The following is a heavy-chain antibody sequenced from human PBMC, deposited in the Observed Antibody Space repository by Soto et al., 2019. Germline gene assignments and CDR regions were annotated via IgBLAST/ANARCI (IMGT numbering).Heavy chain of an antibody. D-gene: IGHD2-2*01. V-gene: IGHV1-3*01. CDR3: ARGTSGAPATNSYYYFGMDV. CDR2: INAGNGNT. Sequence: ASVKVSCKASGYTFTSYAMHWVRQAPGQRLEWMGWINAGNGNTKYSQKFQGRVTITGDTSASTAYMELSSLRSEDTAVYYCARGTSGAPATNSYYYFGMDVWGQGTTVPVAS. CDR1: GYTFTSYA. J-gene: IGHJ6*02.